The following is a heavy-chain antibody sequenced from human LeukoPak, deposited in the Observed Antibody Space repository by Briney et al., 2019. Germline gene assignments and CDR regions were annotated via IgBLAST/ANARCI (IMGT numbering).Heavy chain of an antibody. CDR1: GFTFSSYW. V-gene: IGHV3-74*01. D-gene: IGHD1-26*01. Sequence: GGSLRLSCVASGFTFSSYWMHWVRQGPGKGLVWVSRIKNDGSSTSYADSVKGRFTISRDNSKNTLYLQMNSLRAEDTAVYHCAKDLNPREAGATIDYWGQGTLVTVSS. CDR2: IKNDGSST. J-gene: IGHJ4*02. CDR3: AKDLNPREAGATIDY.